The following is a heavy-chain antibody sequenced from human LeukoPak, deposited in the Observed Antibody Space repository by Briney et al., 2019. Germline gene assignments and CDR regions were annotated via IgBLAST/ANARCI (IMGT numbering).Heavy chain of an antibody. Sequence: QPGGSLRLSCATSGFTFSSYWMHWVRHAPGKGLVGVSRINREGSSSNYADFVKGRFTISRDNAKNTLYLQMNSLRAEDTAVYYCARECGGDCWDAFDIWGQGTMVTVSS. D-gene: IGHD2-21*02. CDR2: INREGSSS. J-gene: IGHJ3*02. CDR3: ARECGGDCWDAFDI. V-gene: IGHV3-74*01. CDR1: GFTFSSYW.